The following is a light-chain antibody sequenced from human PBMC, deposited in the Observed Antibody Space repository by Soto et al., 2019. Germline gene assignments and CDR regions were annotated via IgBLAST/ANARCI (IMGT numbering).Light chain of an antibody. Sequence: DIQMTQSPSSLSASVGDRVTITCQASQGISRSLNWFQQKPGKAPNLLLYDASNLETGVPSRFSGSGSGTNFTFTVSSLQPEDIATYYCQQSDKLPLTFGGGTKVEIK. CDR2: DAS. CDR3: QQSDKLPLT. J-gene: IGKJ4*01. CDR1: QGISRS. V-gene: IGKV1-33*01.